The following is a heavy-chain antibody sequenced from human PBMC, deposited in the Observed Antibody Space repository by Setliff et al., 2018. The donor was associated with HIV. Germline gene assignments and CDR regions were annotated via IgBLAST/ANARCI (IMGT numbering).Heavy chain of an antibody. CDR1: GFTFGDYA. J-gene: IGHJ4*02. Sequence: GGSLRLSCAASGFTFGDYALTWFRQAPGKGLEWVAFIRSKAYGGTSDYAASVKGRFTISRDDSKSIAYLHMNSLKTEDTGVYYCRYVGSLQYWGQGTLVTVSS. D-gene: IGHD1-26*01. CDR2: IRSKAYGGTS. V-gene: IGHV3-49*03. CDR3: RYVGSLQY.